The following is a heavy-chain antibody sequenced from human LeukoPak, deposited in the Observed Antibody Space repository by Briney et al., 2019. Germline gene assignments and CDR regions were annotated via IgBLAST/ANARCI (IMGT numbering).Heavy chain of an antibody. Sequence: GGSLRLSCAASGFTFSSYWMNWVRQVPGKGLEWVAIIKQDGSEKFHVDSVKGRFAISRENVKTSLYLQMDSLRAGDTAVYYCARGYSYGIYYFDYWGQGTQVTVSS. D-gene: IGHD5-18*01. V-gene: IGHV3-7*01. CDR1: GFTFSSYW. CDR2: IKQDGSEK. CDR3: ARGYSYGIYYFDY. J-gene: IGHJ4*02.